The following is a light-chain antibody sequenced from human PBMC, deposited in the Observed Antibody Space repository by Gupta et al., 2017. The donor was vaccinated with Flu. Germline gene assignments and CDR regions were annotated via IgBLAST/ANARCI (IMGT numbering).Light chain of an antibody. CDR3: SSFTTSNTWV. CDR1: SSDVGAYNR. Sequence: QSALTQPASVSGSPGRSITISCTGTSSDVGAYNRVSWYQQYPGKAPKLMIYEVSNRPSGVSNRFSGSKSANMASLTISGLQAEDDADYYCSSFTTSNTWVFGGGTKLTVL. V-gene: IGLV2-14*01. CDR2: EVS. J-gene: IGLJ3*02.